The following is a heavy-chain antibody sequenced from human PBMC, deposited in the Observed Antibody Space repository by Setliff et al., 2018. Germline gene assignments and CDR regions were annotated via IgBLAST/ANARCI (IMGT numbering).Heavy chain of an antibody. D-gene: IGHD3-22*01. V-gene: IGHV3-23*01. J-gene: IGHJ4*02. CDR3: AKDTHYYASSGYYCFDY. Sequence: GGSLRLSCSASGFTFSVYAMSWVRQAPGKGLEWVATIFGSGANTYYADSVKGRFTISRDNAKNSLYLQMNSLRAEDTGVYYCAKDTHYYASSGYYCFDYWGQGTLVTVSS. CDR2: IFGSGANT. CDR1: GFTFSVYA.